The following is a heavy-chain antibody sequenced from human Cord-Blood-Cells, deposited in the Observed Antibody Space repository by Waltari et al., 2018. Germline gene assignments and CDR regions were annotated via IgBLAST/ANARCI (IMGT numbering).Heavy chain of an antibody. J-gene: IGHJ4*02. CDR2: INSDGRST. V-gene: IGHV3-74*01. D-gene: IGHD1-26*01. CDR3: ARDWGGATIDY. Sequence: EVQLVESGGGLVQPGGSLRLSCAASGFTFSSYWMHLVRQAPGKGLVWVSRINSDGRSTSYADSVKGRFTISRDNAKNTLYLQMNSLRAEDTAVYYCARDWGGATIDYWGQGTLVTVSS. CDR1: GFTFSSYW.